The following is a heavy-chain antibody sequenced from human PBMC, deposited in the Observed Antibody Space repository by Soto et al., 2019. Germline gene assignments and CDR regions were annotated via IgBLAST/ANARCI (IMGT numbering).Heavy chain of an antibody. D-gene: IGHD2-15*01. Sequence: QVQLVQSGAEVKKPGASVKVSCKVSGYTLTELSMHWVRQAPGKGLEWMGGFDPEDGETIYAQKFQGRVTMTEDTSTDTAYMELSSLRSEDTAVYYCATSGYCSGGSCSGHYYYGMDVWGQGTTVTVSS. CDR2: FDPEDGET. J-gene: IGHJ6*02. CDR1: GYTLTELS. CDR3: ATSGYCSGGSCSGHYYYGMDV. V-gene: IGHV1-24*01.